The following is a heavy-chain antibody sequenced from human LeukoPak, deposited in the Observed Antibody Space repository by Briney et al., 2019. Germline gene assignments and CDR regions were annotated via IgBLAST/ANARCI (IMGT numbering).Heavy chain of an antibody. Sequence: GGSLRLSCAASGFTFKLYWMHWVRQVPGKRPVWVSRINDDGSDTIYADSVRGRFTISRDDAKDTVYLQMNNLRAEDTAVYYCVRGGPSTWSWGQGTLVTVSS. D-gene: IGHD2-15*01. CDR3: VRGGPSTWS. CDR2: INDDGSDT. V-gene: IGHV3-74*01. CDR1: GFTFKLYW. J-gene: IGHJ5*02.